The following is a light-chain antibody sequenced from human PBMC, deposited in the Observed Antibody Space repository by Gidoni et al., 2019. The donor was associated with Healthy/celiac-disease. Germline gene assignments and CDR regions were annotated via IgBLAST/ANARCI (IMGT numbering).Light chain of an antibody. CDR2: CAS. CDR1: QSVSSSY. CDR3: HQYDSSPPLT. Sequence: DIVLTQSPGTLSLSPGERATPSCRARQSVSSSYLAWYQQQPGQAPSLLINCASCSATGIPATCCGSGSWTDFSLPTSRLEPEDFSVYYCHQYDSSPPLTFGGGTKVEIK. V-gene: IGKV3-20*01. J-gene: IGKJ4*01.